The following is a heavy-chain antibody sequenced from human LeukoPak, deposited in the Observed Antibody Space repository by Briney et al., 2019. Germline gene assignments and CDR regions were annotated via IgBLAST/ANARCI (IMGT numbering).Heavy chain of an antibody. Sequence: SETLSLTCAVSGYSISSGYYWGWIRQPPGKGLEWIGSIYHSGSTYYNPSLKSRVTISVDTSKNQFSLKLSSVTAADTAVYYCAALGYRSSTSCYGRGFDYWGQGTLVTVSS. J-gene: IGHJ4*02. CDR3: AALGYRSSTSCYGRGFDY. CDR1: GYSISSGYY. CDR2: IYHSGST. V-gene: IGHV4-38-2*01. D-gene: IGHD2-2*01.